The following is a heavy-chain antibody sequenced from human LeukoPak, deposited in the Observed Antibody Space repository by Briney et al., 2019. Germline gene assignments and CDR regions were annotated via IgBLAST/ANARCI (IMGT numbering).Heavy chain of an antibody. J-gene: IGHJ3*02. D-gene: IGHD6-13*01. CDR2: IDYTGST. Sequence: SETLSLTCTVSGGTISRNWIRQPPGKALEWIGYIDYTGSTNYNPSLKSRVTISLDTSKSQFSLKLSSVTAADTAIYFCARGRRSSNRLDAFDIWGQETMVTVSS. CDR1: GGTISR. CDR3: ARGRRSSNRLDAFDI. V-gene: IGHV4-59*01.